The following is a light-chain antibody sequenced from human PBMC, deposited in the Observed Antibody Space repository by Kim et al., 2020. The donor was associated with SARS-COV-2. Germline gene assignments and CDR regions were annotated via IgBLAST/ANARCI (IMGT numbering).Light chain of an antibody. J-gene: IGKJ5*01. CDR2: DAS. CDR3: QQRSNWIT. V-gene: IGKV3D-11*02. Sequence: EIVLTQSPATLSLSPGERATLFCRASQSVSSYLAWYQQKPGQAPRLLIYDASNRATGIPARFSGSGPGTDFTLTISSLEPEDFAVYYCQQRSNWITFGQGTRLEIK. CDR1: QSVSSY.